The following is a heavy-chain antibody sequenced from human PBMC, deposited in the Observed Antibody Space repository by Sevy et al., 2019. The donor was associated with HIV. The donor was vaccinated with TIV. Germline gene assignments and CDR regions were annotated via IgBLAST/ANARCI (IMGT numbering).Heavy chain of an antibody. V-gene: IGHV3-49*03. CDR3: TRDRNSWNYYMDV. CDR1: GFTFGDHA. D-gene: IGHD1-20*01. Sequence: GGSLRLSCTASGFTFGDHAMSWFRQAPGKGLEWVGFIRSKAYGGTAEYAASVKGRFTISRDDSNSIAYLQMNSLKTEDTAMYYCTRDRNSWNYYMDVRGKGTTVTVSS. CDR2: IRSKAYGGTA. J-gene: IGHJ6*03.